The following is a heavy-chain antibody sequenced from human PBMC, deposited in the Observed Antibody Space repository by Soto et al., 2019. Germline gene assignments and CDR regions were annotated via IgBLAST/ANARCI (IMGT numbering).Heavy chain of an antibody. CDR1: GFTFSSYA. CDR3: SKDFLSRSLVTTSGSSAFDI. D-gene: IGHD4-17*01. J-gene: IGHJ3*02. CDR2: ISGSGGST. V-gene: IGHV3-23*01. Sequence: GGSLRLSCAASGFTFSSYAMSWVRQAPGKGLEWVSAISGSGGSTYYADSVKGRFTISRDNSKNTLYQQMNSLRAEDTAVYYCSKDFLSRSLVTTSGSSAFDIWGQGTMVTVSS.